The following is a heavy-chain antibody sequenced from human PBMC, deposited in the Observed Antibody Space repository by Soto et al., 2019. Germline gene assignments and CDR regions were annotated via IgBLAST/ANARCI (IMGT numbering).Heavy chain of an antibody. CDR2: IYYSGST. D-gene: IGHD3-10*01. J-gene: IGHJ3*02. CDR3: ARDYYGSGNAFDI. V-gene: IGHV4-31*03. Sequence: QVQLPESGPGLVKPSQTLSLTCTVSGGSISSGGYYWSWIRQHPGKGLEYIGYIYYSGSTYYNPSLTSRVTISVDTSKNQFSLNLSSVTAADTAVYYCARDYYGSGNAFDIWGQGTMVTVSS. CDR1: GGSISSGGYY.